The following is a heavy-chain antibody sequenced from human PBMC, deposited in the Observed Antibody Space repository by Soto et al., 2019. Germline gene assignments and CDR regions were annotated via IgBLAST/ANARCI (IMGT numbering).Heavy chain of an antibody. V-gene: IGHV1-69*13. J-gene: IGHJ4*02. D-gene: IGHD3-22*01. Sequence: SVKVSCKASGVTFSRYTVTWVRQAPGQGLEWMGGITPMFGTPSYAQKFQGRVTITADESTSTAYMELSSLRSEDTAMYYCARDGTLYDSSAYYYLYWGQGTLVTVSS. CDR2: ITPMFGTP. CDR3: ARDGTLYDSSAYYYLY. CDR1: GVTFSRYT.